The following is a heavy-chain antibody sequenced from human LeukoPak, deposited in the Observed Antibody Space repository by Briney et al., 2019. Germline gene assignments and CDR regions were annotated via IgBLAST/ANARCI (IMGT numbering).Heavy chain of an antibody. CDR1: GFTFDSYA. CDR2: VSGSGGST. J-gene: IGHJ4*02. Sequence: GGSLRLSCAASGFTFDSYAMSWVRLAPGKGLEWVSVVSGSGGSTEYADSVKGRFTISRDNSKNALYLQMKSLIVEDTAVYYCARVSPNTVTTLQYFDYWGQGTLVTVSS. D-gene: IGHD4-17*01. V-gene: IGHV3-23*01. CDR3: ARVSPNTVTTLQYFDY.